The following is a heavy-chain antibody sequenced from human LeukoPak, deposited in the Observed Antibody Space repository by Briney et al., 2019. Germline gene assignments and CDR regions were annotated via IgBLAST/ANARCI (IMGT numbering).Heavy chain of an antibody. J-gene: IGHJ4*02. V-gene: IGHV4-39*01. CDR3: ARSSGWYRGYYFDY. CDR1: GGSISSSSYY. CDR2: IYYSGST. Sequence: PSETLSLTCTASGGSISSSSYYWGWIRQPPGKGLEWIGSIYYSGSTYYNPSLKSRVTISVDTSKNQFSLKLSSVTAADTAVYYCARSSGWYRGYYFDYWGQGTLVTVSS. D-gene: IGHD6-19*01.